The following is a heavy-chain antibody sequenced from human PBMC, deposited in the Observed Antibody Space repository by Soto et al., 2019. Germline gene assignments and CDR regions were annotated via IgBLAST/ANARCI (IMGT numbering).Heavy chain of an antibody. D-gene: IGHD1-1*01. J-gene: IGHJ4*02. CDR2: ISYDGSNK. Sequence: GGSLRLSCAASGFTFSSYAMHWVRQAPGKGLEWVAVISYDGSNKYYADSVKGRFTISRDNSKNTLYLQMNSLRAEDTAVYYCARGRNEYTRAVGDYWGQGTLVTVSS. V-gene: IGHV3-30-3*01. CDR3: ARGRNEYTRAVGDY. CDR1: GFTFSSYA.